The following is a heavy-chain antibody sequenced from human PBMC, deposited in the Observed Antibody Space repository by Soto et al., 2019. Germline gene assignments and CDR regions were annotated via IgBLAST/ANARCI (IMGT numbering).Heavy chain of an antibody. J-gene: IGHJ3*02. V-gene: IGHV4-39*01. CDR3: ARARGQRNRNAFTI. CDR1: GGSISSTNYY. D-gene: IGHD3-10*01. CDR2: IHYSEDT. Sequence: QLQLQESGPGLVKPSETLSLICNVSGGSISSTNYYWAWLRQPPGKGMEWIASIHYSEDTYYNPSLTRRVTISVASSQNQISLNLNAVTAADTAVYYCARARGQRNRNAFTIWGRGAMVTVSS.